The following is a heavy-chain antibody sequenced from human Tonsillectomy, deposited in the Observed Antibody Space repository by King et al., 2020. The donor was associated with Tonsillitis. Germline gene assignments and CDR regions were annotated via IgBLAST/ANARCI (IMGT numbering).Heavy chain of an antibody. CDR2: IRYDGSNK. CDR1: GFIFSSYG. J-gene: IGHJ3*02. V-gene: IGHV3-30*02. Sequence: QLVQSGGGVVQPGGSLRLSCAASGFIFSSYGMHWVRQAPGKGLEWVAFIRYDGSNKYYADSVKGRFTISRDNSKNTLYLQMNSLRAEDTAVYYCAKPRARRYDSSGWFDAFDIWGQGTMVTVSS. D-gene: IGHD6-19*01. CDR3: AKPRARRYDSSGWFDAFDI.